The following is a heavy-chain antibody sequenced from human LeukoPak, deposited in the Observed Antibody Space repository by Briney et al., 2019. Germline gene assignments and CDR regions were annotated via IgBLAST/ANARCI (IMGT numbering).Heavy chain of an antibody. CDR2: ISGSGGST. J-gene: IGHJ6*03. CDR3: ARDGETAYYYYYYMDV. D-gene: IGHD3-10*01. CDR1: GFTFSSYA. Sequence: GGSLRLSCAASGFTFSSYAMSWVRQAPGKGLEWVSAISGSGGSTYYADSVKGRFTISRDNAKNSLYLQMNSLRAEDTAVYYCARDGETAYYYYYYMDVWGKGTTVTVSS. V-gene: IGHV3-23*01.